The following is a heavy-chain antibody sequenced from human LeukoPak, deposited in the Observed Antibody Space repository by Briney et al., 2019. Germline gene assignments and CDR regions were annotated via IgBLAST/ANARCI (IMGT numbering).Heavy chain of an antibody. CDR1: GGSISYF. CDR3: ARGRNGLSADYYYGMDV. CDR2: IHSSGGT. D-gene: IGHD3-10*01. J-gene: IGHJ6*02. Sequence: SETLSLTCTVSGGSISYFWTWIRQPAGKGLEWIGRIHSSGGTNYNPSLRSRVTMSVDTSKNQFSLKLTSVTAADTAIYYCARGRNGLSADYYYGMDVWGQGTTVTVSS. V-gene: IGHV4-4*07.